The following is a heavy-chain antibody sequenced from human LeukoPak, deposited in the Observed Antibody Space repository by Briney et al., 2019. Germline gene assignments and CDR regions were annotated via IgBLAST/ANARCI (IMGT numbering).Heavy chain of an antibody. CDR1: GYSISSGYY. J-gene: IGHJ4*02. CDR3: ASNGKSTSLFDY. Sequence: SETLSLTCTVSGYSISSGYYWGWIRQPPGKGLEWIGSIYHSGSTYYNPSLKSRVTISVDTSKNQFSLKLSSVTAADTAVYYCASNGKSTSLFDYWGQGTLVAVSS. D-gene: IGHD2-8*01. CDR2: IYHSGST. V-gene: IGHV4-38-2*02.